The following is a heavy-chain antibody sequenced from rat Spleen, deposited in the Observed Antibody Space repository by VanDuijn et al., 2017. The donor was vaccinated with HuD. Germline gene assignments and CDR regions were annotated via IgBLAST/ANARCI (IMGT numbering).Heavy chain of an antibody. V-gene: IGHV5-31*01. CDR2: ITNTGGST. Sequence: EVQLVESGGGLVQPGRSLKLSCAASGFTFNNYWMTWIRQAPGKGLEWVASITNTGGSTYYRDSVKGRFTISRDNAKSTLYPQMDSLRSEDTATYYCARHGNFDYWGQGVMVTVSS. CDR1: GFTFNNYW. CDR3: ARHGNFDY. J-gene: IGHJ2*01.